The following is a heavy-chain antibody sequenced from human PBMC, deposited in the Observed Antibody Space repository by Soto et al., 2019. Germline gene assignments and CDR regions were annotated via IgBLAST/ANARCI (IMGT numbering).Heavy chain of an antibody. CDR1: GGSISSYY. D-gene: IGHD3-3*01. V-gene: IGHV4-59*01. J-gene: IGHJ4*02. CDR2: IYYSGST. CDR3: ARGFWSGYPNEVYFDY. Sequence: ASETLSLTCTVSGGSISSYYWSWIWQPPGKGLEWIGYIYYSGSTNYNPSLKSRVTISVDTSKNQFSLKLSSVTAADTAVYYCARGFWSGYPNEVYFDYWGQGTLVTVSS.